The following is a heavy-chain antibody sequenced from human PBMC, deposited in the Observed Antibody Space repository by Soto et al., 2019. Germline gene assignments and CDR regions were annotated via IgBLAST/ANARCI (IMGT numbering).Heavy chain of an antibody. V-gene: IGHV2-70*01. J-gene: IGHJ4*02. Sequence: SGPTLVNPTQTLTLTCTFSGFSLSTSGMCVSWIRQPPGKALEWLALIDWDDDKYYSTSLKTRLTISKDTSKNQVVLTMTNMDPVDTATYYCARIHGGSEQPYFDYWGQGTLVTVSS. CDR3: ARIHGGSEQPYFDY. D-gene: IGHD1-26*01. CDR2: IDWDDDK. CDR1: GFSLSTSGMC.